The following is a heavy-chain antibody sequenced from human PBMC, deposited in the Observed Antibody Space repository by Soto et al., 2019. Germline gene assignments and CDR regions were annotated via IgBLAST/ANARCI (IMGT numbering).Heavy chain of an antibody. Sequence: SETLSLTCTVSGGSISSYYWSWIRQPPGKGLEWIGYIYYSGSTNYNPSLKSRATISVDTSKNQFSLKLSSVTAADTAVYYCARDAVHEGVPRYCSGGSCYSDAFDIWGQGTMVTVSS. D-gene: IGHD2-15*01. CDR1: GGSISSYY. CDR2: IYYSGST. V-gene: IGHV4-59*01. J-gene: IGHJ3*02. CDR3: ARDAVHEGVPRYCSGGSCYSDAFDI.